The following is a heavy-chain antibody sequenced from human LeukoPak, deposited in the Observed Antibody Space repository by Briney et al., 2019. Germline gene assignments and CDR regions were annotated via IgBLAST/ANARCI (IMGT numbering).Heavy chain of an antibody. Sequence: KTSETLSLTCAVYGGSFSGYYWSWIRQPPGKGLEWIGEINHSGSTNYNPSLKSRVTISVDTSKNQFSLKLSSVTAADTAVYYCARDERVEGGNLNFDYWGQGTLVTVSS. CDR2: INHSGST. CDR1: GGSFSGYY. CDR3: ARDERVEGGNLNFDY. V-gene: IGHV4-34*01. D-gene: IGHD4-23*01. J-gene: IGHJ4*02.